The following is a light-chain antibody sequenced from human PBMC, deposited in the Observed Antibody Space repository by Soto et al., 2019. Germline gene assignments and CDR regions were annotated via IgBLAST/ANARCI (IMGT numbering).Light chain of an antibody. CDR2: EVS. Sequence: QSVLTQPASVSGSPGHSITISCTRTSNDVGGYDYVSWYQQHPGKAPKLVIYEVSHRPSGISDRFSGSKSGNTASLTISGLQVEDEADYYCSSYATSSPYVFGPGTKVTVL. J-gene: IGLJ1*01. CDR3: SSYATSSPYV. CDR1: SNDVGGYDY. V-gene: IGLV2-14*01.